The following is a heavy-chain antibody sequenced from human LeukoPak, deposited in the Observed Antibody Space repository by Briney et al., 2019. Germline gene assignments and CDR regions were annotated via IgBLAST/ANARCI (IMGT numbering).Heavy chain of an antibody. CDR3: AILVDSTERC. CDR2: ISADGAAT. J-gene: IGHJ4*02. CDR1: GFTFSTYA. D-gene: IGHD2-8*02. Sequence: GGSLRLSCAPSGFTFSTYAMTWVRQAPGKGLEWVSAISADGAATYYGDSVKGRFTVFRDNSKNTLYLQMHSLRVEDTAVYYCAILVDSTERCWGQGTLVTVSS. V-gene: IGHV3-23*01.